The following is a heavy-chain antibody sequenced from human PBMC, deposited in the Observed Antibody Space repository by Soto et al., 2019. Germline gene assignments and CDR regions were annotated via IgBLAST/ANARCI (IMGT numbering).Heavy chain of an antibody. CDR1: GFTFSSYA. J-gene: IGHJ5*02. CDR2: ISGSGGAT. V-gene: IGHV3-23*01. D-gene: IGHD3-3*01. Sequence: GGSLRLSCTASGFTFSSYAMTWVRQAPGKGLEWVSSISGSGGATYYADSVKGRFTISRDDSKNTLFLQMDSLRAEDTALYYCAKAGGPFYDLWSETRFDPWGQRTLVTVTS. CDR3: AKAGGPFYDLWSETRFDP.